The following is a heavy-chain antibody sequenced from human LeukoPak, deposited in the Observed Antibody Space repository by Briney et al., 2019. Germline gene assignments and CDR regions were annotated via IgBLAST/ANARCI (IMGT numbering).Heavy chain of an antibody. CDR3: ARGRRSTGDTSWYFDS. CDR1: GFTFNSYG. D-gene: IGHD1-26*01. J-gene: IGHJ4*02. Sequence: GSLRLSCAAFGFTFNSYGMHWVRQAPGKGLEWVAAIWYDGGNKYYADSVKGRFAISRDNSKNTLDLQMNSLRAEDTAEYYCARGRRSTGDTSWYFDSWGQGTLVTVSS. V-gene: IGHV3-33*01. CDR2: IWYDGGNK.